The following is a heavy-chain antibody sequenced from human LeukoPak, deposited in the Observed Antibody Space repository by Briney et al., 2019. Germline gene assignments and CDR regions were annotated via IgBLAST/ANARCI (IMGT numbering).Heavy chain of an antibody. J-gene: IGHJ4*02. V-gene: IGHV3-74*01. CDR3: AKDPDGSSLTWFDY. Sequence: GESLRLSCAASGFTFSRYWIHWVRQGPGKGLEWVSRINPDGSTTTYADSVKGRFTISRDNAKNTLYMQMSSLRAEDTAVYYCAKDPDGSSLTWFDYWGQGTLVTVSS. CDR1: GFTFSRYW. CDR2: INPDGSTT. D-gene: IGHD5-24*01.